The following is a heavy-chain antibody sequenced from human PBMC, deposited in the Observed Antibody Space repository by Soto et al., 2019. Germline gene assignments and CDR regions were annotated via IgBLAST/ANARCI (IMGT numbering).Heavy chain of an antibody. D-gene: IGHD3-3*01. Sequence: QLHLVQSGAVVKKPGASVTVSCSASGYPVTAYYMHWVRQAPGRGLEWMGGINPATGAAKYTQTFQGRVTLARDTATSTGFMGLSGLNSEDTAVFYWARGGGVGVAGSAAFDMWGQGTLVTVSS. J-gene: IGHJ3*02. V-gene: IGHV1-2*02. CDR1: GYPVTAYY. CDR3: ARGGGVGVAGSAAFDM. CDR2: INPATGAA.